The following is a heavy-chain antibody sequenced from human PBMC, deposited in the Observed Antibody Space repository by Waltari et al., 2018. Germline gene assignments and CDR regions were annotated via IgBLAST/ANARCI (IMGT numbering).Heavy chain of an antibody. CDR2: INPIFGTA. D-gene: IGHD5-18*01. V-gene: IGHV1-69*01. Sequence: QVQLVQSGAEVKKPGASVKVSCKASGYTFTGYYMHWVRQAPGQGLEWMGWINPIFGTANYAQKFQGRVTITTDESTSTAYMELSSLRSEDTAVYYCARDRDTAMFSPYYYMDVWGKGTTVTVSS. CDR1: GYTFTGYY. CDR3: ARDRDTAMFSPYYYMDV. J-gene: IGHJ6*03.